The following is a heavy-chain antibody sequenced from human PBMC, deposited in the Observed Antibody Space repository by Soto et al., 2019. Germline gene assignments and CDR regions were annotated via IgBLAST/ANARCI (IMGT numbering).Heavy chain of an antibody. CDR1: GYTFTGYY. CDR3: AREVIVGGWKTVDY. CDR2: INPNRGGT. D-gene: IGHD6-19*01. V-gene: IGHV1-2*02. J-gene: IGHJ4*02. Sequence: QVQLVQSGAEVKKPGASVKVSCKASGYTFTGYYMHWVRQAPGQGLEWMGWINPNRGGTNYAQKFKGGFTMTRDTSISTAYMELSRLRSDDTAVYYCAREVIVGGWKTVDYWGQGTLVTVSS.